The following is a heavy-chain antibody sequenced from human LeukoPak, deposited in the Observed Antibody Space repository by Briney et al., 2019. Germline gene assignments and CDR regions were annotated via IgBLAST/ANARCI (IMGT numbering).Heavy chain of an antibody. V-gene: IGHV3-21*01. D-gene: IGHD6-19*01. Sequence: GGSLRLSCAASGFTFSSYSMNWVRQAPGKGLEWVSSISSSSSYIYYADSAKGRFTISRDNAKNSLYLQMNSLRAEDTAVYYCARDLSSGWYESGYWGQGTLSPSPQ. CDR3: ARDLSSGWYESGY. J-gene: IGHJ4*02. CDR2: ISSSSSYI. CDR1: GFTFSSYS.